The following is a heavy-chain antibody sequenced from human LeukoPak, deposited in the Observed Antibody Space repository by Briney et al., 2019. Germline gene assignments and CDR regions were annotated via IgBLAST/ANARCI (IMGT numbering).Heavy chain of an antibody. CDR1: GDIVSSNSAA. V-gene: IGHV6-1*01. CDR2: TYYRSKWYN. Sequence: SQTLSLTCAISGDIVSSNSAAWNWIRQSPSRGLEWLGRTYYRSKWYNDYAVSVKSRITINPDTSKNQSSLQLNSVTPEGTAVYYCARDSITVTTVYYYGMDVWGQGTTVTVSS. CDR3: ARDSITVTTVYYYGMDV. D-gene: IGHD1-7*01. J-gene: IGHJ6*02.